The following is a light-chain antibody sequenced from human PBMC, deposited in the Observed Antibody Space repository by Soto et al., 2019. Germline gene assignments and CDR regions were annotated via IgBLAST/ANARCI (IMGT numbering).Light chain of an antibody. V-gene: IGKV3D-20*01. Sequence: EIVLTQSPATLSLSPGERATLSCGASQSVSSSYLAWYQQKPGLEPRLLIYDASSRAPGIPDRFSGSGSGTDVTLTISRLEPEDCAVYYCQQYGSSPPITFGQGTRLEIK. CDR3: QQYGSSPPIT. J-gene: IGKJ5*01. CDR2: DAS. CDR1: QSVSSSY.